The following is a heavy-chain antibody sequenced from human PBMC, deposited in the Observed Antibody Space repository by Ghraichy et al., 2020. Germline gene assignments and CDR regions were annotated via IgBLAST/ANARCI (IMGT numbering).Heavy chain of an antibody. CDR1: GFTFSSYG. CDR3: AKGGDCSSTSCYEDNWFDP. D-gene: IGHD2-2*01. Sequence: GGSLRLSCAASGFTFSSYGMHWVRQAPGKGLEWVAFIRYDGSNKYYADSVKGRFTISRDNSKNTLYLQMNSLRAEDTAVYYCAKGGDCSSTSCYEDNWFDPWGQGTLVTVSS. CDR2: IRYDGSNK. J-gene: IGHJ5*02. V-gene: IGHV3-30*02.